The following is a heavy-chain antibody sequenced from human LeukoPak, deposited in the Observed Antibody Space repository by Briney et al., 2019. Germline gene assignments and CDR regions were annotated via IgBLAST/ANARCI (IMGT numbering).Heavy chain of an antibody. D-gene: IGHD3-22*01. Sequence: PGGSLRLSCAASGFTFSSYAMSWVRQAPGKGLEWVSAISGSGGSTYYADSVKGRFTISRDNSKSTLYLQMNSLRAEDTAVYYCAKVSPLLYDSSGFDYWGQGTLVTVSS. CDR3: AKVSPLLYDSSGFDY. CDR2: ISGSGGST. J-gene: IGHJ4*02. CDR1: GFTFSSYA. V-gene: IGHV3-23*01.